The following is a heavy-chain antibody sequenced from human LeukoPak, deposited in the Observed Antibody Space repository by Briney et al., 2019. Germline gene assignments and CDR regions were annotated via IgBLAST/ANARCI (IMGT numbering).Heavy chain of an antibody. CDR2: IYSGGST. J-gene: IGHJ4*02. V-gene: IGHV3-66*01. CDR3: ARGRGYSGYDVSLPFDY. CDR1: GFTVSSKY. Sequence: GGSLRLSCACSGFTVSSKYMSWVRQAPGKGLEWVSVIYSGGSTDYADSVKGRFTMSRDNSKNMLYLQMNSLRVDDTAVYFCARGRGYSGYDVSLPFDYWGQGTLVTVSS. D-gene: IGHD5-12*01.